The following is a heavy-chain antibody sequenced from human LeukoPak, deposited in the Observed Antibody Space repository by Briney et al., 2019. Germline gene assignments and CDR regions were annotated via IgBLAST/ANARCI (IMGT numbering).Heavy chain of an antibody. D-gene: IGHD3-3*01. J-gene: IGHJ4*02. CDR3: ARFGVVITYYFDY. CDR2: IYYSGST. CDR1: GGSISSYY. Sequence: SETLSLTCTVSGGSISSYYWSWIRQHPGKGLEWIGYIYYSGSTYYNPSLKSRVTISVDTSKNQFSLKLSSVTAADTAVYYCARFGVVITYYFDYWGQGTLVTVSS. V-gene: IGHV4-59*06.